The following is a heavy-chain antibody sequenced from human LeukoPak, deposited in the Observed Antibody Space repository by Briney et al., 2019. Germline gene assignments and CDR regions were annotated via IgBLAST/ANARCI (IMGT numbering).Heavy chain of an antibody. CDR1: GFTYSHYG. CDR2: IRSDGSNR. CDR3: ARDAQRGFDYSNSLEY. J-gene: IGHJ4*01. Sequence: GGSLRLSCAASGFTYSHYGMHWVRQAPGKGLEWVAVIRSDGSNRYYAGSVKGRFTISRDNSQNTLFLQMNSLRAEDTAMYYCARDAQRGFDYSNSLEYWGHGTLVTVSS. D-gene: IGHD4-11*01. V-gene: IGHV3-33*01.